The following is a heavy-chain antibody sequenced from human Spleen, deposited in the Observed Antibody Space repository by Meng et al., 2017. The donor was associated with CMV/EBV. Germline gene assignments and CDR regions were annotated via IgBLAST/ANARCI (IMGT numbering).Heavy chain of an antibody. D-gene: IGHD2-2*01. J-gene: IGHJ4*02. CDR2: SYPGDSDT. Sequence: GESLKISCKGSGYSFTSYWIGWVRQMPGKGLEWMGISYPGDSDTRYSPSFQGQVTISADKSISTAYLQWSSLKASDTAMYYCARHPTGYCSSTSCYWPLFFDYWGQGTLVTVSS. CDR1: GYSFTSYW. V-gene: IGHV5-51*01. CDR3: ARHPTGYCSSTSCYWPLFFDY.